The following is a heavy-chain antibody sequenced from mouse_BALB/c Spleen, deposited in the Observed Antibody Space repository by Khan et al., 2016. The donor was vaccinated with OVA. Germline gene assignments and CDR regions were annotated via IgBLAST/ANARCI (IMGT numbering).Heavy chain of an antibody. CDR3: ARHNYGPFAY. V-gene: IGHV5-9-3*01. D-gene: IGHD1-1*01. Sequence: EVELVESGGGLVKPGGPLKLSCAASGFTFSNYAMSWVRQTPEKRLEWVATISSGGDYTYYPDSVKGRFTISRDNAKSTLFLQMSSLRSEATAMYYCARHNYGPFAYWGQGTLVTVAA. CDR1: GFTFSNYA. CDR2: ISSGGDYT. J-gene: IGHJ3*01.